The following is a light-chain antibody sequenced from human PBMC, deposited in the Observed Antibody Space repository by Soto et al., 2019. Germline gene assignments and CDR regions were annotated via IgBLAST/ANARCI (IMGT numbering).Light chain of an antibody. CDR1: QSVRSSY. CDR2: GVS. CDR3: QQYGTLPRT. Sequence: EIVLTQSPGTLSLSPGERATLSCRASQSVRSSYLAWYQQKLGQAPRLLIYGVSNRATGIPDRFSGSGSGTDFTVTISRLESEDFAVYYCQQYGTLPRTFGQGTKVEIK. J-gene: IGKJ1*01. V-gene: IGKV3-20*01.